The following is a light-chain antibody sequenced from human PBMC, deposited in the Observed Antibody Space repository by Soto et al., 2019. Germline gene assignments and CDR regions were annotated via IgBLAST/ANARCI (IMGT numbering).Light chain of an antibody. Sequence: EIVLTQSPGTLSLSPGERATLSCRASQSVSSSYLAWYQQKPGQAPRLLIHGASSRATGIPDRFSGSESGTDFTLTISRLEPEDFAVYYCQQYGSSPKTFGQGTKV. CDR3: QQYGSSPKT. J-gene: IGKJ1*01. CDR2: GAS. CDR1: QSVSSSY. V-gene: IGKV3-20*01.